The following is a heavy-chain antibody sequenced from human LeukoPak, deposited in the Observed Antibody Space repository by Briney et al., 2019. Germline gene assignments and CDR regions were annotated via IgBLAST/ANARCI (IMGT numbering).Heavy chain of an antibody. CDR2: IYYSGST. D-gene: IGHD3-22*01. Sequence: SETLSLTCTVSGGSISSGGYYWSWIRQHPGKGLEWIGYIYYSGSTYYNPSLKSRVTISVDTSKNQFSLKLSSVTAADTAVYYCARSGYYDSLFDYWGQGTLVTVSS. CDR1: GGSISSGGYY. V-gene: IGHV4-31*03. J-gene: IGHJ4*02. CDR3: ARSGYYDSLFDY.